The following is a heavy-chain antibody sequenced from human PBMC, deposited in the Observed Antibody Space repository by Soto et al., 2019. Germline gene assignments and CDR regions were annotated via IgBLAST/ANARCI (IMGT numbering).Heavy chain of an antibody. Sequence: QVQLVQSGAEVKKPGASVKVSCKASGYTFTSYGISWVRQAPGQGLEWMGWISAYNGNTNYAQKLQGRVTMTTDTYTSTAYMELRSLRSGDTAVYYCARDSVWFGELRDMNYWGQGTLVTVSS. V-gene: IGHV1-18*01. J-gene: IGHJ4*02. CDR2: ISAYNGNT. D-gene: IGHD3-10*01. CDR1: GYTFTSYG. CDR3: ARDSVWFGELRDMNY.